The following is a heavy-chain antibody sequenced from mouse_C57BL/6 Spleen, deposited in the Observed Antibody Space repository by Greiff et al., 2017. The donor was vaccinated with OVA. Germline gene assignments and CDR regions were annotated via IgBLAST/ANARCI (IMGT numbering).Heavy chain of an antibody. J-gene: IGHJ1*03. V-gene: IGHV1-26*01. D-gene: IGHD2-4*01. Sequence: VQLQQSGPELVKPGASVKISCKASGYTFTDYYMNWVKQSHGKSLEWIGDINPNNGGTSYNQKFKGKATLTVDKSSSTAYMELRSLTSEDSAVYYCARGDDFWYFDVWGTGTTVTVSS. CDR3: ARGDDFWYFDV. CDR1: GYTFTDYY. CDR2: INPNNGGT.